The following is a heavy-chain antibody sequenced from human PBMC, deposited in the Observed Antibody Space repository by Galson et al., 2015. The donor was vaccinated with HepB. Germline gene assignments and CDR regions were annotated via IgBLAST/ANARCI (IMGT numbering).Heavy chain of an antibody. J-gene: IGHJ3*01. CDR2: IYPDDSDT. D-gene: IGHD2-21*01. V-gene: IGHV5-51*01. CDR1: GYKFSNYW. Sequence: QSGAEVKKPGESLKISCQGSGYKFSNYWIGWVRQMPGKGLEWLGIIYPDDSDTRYSPSLQGQVTISADKSISTAYLQWSSLKASDTAIYYCARHTREIVPSTGAFGFWGQGTMVTVSS. CDR3: ARHTREIVPSTGAFGF.